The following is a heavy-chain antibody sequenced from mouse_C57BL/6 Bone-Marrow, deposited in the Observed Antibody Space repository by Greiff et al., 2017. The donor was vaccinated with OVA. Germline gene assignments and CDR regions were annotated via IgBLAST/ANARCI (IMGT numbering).Heavy chain of an antibody. V-gene: IGHV8-12*01. CDR3: ARFSMVTPGFAY. Sequence: QVTLKESGPGILQSSQTLSLTCSFSGFSLSTSGMGVSWIRQPSGKGLEWLAHIYWDDDKRYNPSLKSRLTISKDTSRNQVFLKTTSVDTADTATYYCARFSMVTPGFAYWGQGTLVTVSA. CDR1: GFSLSTSGMG. CDR2: IYWDDDK. D-gene: IGHD2-2*01. J-gene: IGHJ3*01.